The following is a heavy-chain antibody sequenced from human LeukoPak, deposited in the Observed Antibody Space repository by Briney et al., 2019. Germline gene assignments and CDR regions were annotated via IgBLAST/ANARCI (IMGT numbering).Heavy chain of an antibody. J-gene: IGHJ6*02. V-gene: IGHV3-48*03. CDR3: AREGASGSYHYVMDV. CDR2: IRSSASTI. D-gene: IGHD1-26*01. Sequence: RGSLRLSCTPPVFTFCSYEMNWVRQAPGKGLEWLSYIRSSASTIYYADSVKGRFTISRDNAKTSLYLQMNSTIAADIAIYYCAREGASGSYHYVMDVWGQGTTVTVSS. CDR1: VFTFCSYE.